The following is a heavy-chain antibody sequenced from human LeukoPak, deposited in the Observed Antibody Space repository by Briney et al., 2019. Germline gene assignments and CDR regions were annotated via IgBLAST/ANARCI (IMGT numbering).Heavy chain of an antibody. CDR1: GRSISIYY. V-gene: IGHV4-4*07. Sequence: SETLSLPCTLSGRSISIYYGNWTRQPAGKGLEYIGRTYTGGSTNYNPSLKSRVTMSVDTSKNQFSLKLSSVTAADTAVYYWVGGTYYGGDYWGQATMLTVSS. D-gene: IGHD1-26*01. CDR2: TYTGGST. CDR3: VGGTYYGGDY. J-gene: IGHJ4*02.